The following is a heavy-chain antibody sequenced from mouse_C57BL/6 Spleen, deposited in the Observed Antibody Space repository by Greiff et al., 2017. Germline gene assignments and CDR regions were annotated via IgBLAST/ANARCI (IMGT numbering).Heavy chain of an antibody. CDR2: INPSSGYT. V-gene: IGHV1-7*01. J-gene: IGHJ2*01. CDR3: ARAPITTGVRGDY. D-gene: IGHD1-1*01. CDR1: GYTFTSYW. Sequence: VQLQQSGAELAKPGASVKLSCKASGYTFTSYWMHWVKQRPGQGLEWIGYINPSSGYTKYNQKFKDKATLTADKSSSTAYMQLSSLTYEDSAVFYCARAPITTGVRGDYWGQGTTLTVSS.